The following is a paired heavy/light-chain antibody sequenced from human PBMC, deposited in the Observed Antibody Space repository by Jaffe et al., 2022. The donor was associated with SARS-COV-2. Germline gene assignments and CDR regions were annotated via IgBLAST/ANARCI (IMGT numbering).Heavy chain of an antibody. J-gene: IGHJ3*02. D-gene: IGHD4-17*01. CDR3: ARPHYGDYAFDI. V-gene: IGHV4-61*01. Sequence: QAQLQESGPGLVKPSETLSLTCTVSGGSVSSANYYWSWIRQPPGKGLEWIGYIYDSGSTNYNPSLASRVTISVDTSKNQFSLKLSSVTAADTAVYYCARPHYGDYAFDIWGQGTMVTISS. CDR1: GGSVSSANYY. CDR2: IYDSGST.
Light chain of an antibody. CDR1: QGVSSNY. CDR3: QQYGSSPRT. J-gene: IGKJ1*01. CDR2: GAS. Sequence: EIVLTQSPGTLSLSPGERATLSCRASQGVSSNYLAWYQQKPGQAPRLLIYGASSRATGIPDRFSGSGSGTDFTLTISRLEPEDFAVYYCQQYGSSPRTFGQGTKVEIK. V-gene: IGKV3-20*01.